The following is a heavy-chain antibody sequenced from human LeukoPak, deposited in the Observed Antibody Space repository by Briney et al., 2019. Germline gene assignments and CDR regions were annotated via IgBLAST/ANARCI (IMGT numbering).Heavy chain of an antibody. CDR3: AREVGSTSLSRYNWFDP. J-gene: IGHJ5*02. CDR1: GFTFSDYY. V-gene: IGHV3-11*01. CDR2: ISSSGSTI. Sequence: GGSLRLSCAASGFTFSDYYMSWIRQAPGKGLEWVSYISSSGSTIYYADSVKGRFTISRDNAKNSLYLQMNSLRAEDTAVYYCAREVGSTSLSRYNWFDPWGQGTLVTVSS. D-gene: IGHD2-2*01.